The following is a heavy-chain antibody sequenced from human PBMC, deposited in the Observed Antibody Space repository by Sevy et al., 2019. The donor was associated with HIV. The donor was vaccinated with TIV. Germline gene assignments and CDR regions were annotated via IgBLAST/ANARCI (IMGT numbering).Heavy chain of an antibody. CDR3: ARGPAARDFWSGYSHRWFDP. Sequence: SETLSLTCAVFGGSFSGYYWSFIRQPPGKGLEWIGEINHSGNTNYNPSLKSRITISVDTSKNQLSLTLRYVTAADTALYYCARGPAARDFWSGYSHRWFDPWGQGTLVTVSS. CDR1: GGSFSGYY. V-gene: IGHV4-34*01. D-gene: IGHD3-3*01. J-gene: IGHJ5*02. CDR2: INHSGNT.